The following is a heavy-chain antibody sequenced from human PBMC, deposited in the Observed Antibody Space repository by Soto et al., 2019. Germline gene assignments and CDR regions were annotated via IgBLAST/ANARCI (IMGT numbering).Heavy chain of an antibody. J-gene: IGHJ4*02. CDR2: IYYSGST. Sequence: SETLSLTCTVSGGSISSYYWSWIRQPPGKGLEWIGYIYYSGSTNYNPSLKSRVTISVDTSKNQFSLKLSSVTGADTAVYYCARHMYCSSTSCYEFDYWGQGTLVTVSS. CDR1: GGSISSYY. CDR3: ARHMYCSSTSCYEFDY. V-gene: IGHV4-59*08. D-gene: IGHD2-2*01.